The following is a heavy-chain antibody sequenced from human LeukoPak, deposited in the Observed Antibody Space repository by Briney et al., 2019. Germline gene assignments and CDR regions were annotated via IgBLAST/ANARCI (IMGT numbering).Heavy chain of an antibody. CDR2: IQSGGNT. Sequence: SGGSLRLSCAASGFTVSSTYMSWVRQAPGKGLEWVSVIQSGGNTYYTDSMEGRFTISRDNSKNTLYLQMDILRAEDTAVYFCARGAVGRGSNYWGQGTQVTVSS. V-gene: IGHV3-66*01. CDR3: ARGAVGRGSNY. D-gene: IGHD1-26*01. J-gene: IGHJ4*02. CDR1: GFTVSSTY.